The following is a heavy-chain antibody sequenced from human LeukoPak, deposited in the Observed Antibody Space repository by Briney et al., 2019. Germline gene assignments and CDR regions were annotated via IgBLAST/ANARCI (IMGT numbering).Heavy chain of an antibody. CDR3: ARHVKMPPSVWFDP. CDR2: IFYSGNT. V-gene: IGHV4-59*13. D-gene: IGHD2-2*01. Sequence: SETLSLTCTVSGASISTYYWSWIRQPPGKGLEWIGYIFYSGNTNYNPSLKSRVTISVDTSNNQFSLKLRSVTAADAAVYYCARHVKMPPSVWFDPWGQGTLVTVSS. J-gene: IGHJ5*02. CDR1: GASISTYY.